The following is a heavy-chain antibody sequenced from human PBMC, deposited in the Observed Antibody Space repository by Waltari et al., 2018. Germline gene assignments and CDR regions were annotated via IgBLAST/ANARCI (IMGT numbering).Heavy chain of an antibody. CDR1: GYRFSDYD. CDR2: MNPKNGNT. V-gene: IGHV1-8*03. CDR3: ARVPGISVAGSDS. D-gene: IGHD6-19*01. J-gene: IGHJ4*02. Sequence: QVQLVQSGAEVKKPGASVTVSCQTSGYRFSDYDIHWVRQATGQGLEWMGWMNPKNGNTGYAHKFQGRVTITSDTSTETVYMELSSLRVDDTAVYYCARVPGISVAGSDSWGQGTLVTVSS.